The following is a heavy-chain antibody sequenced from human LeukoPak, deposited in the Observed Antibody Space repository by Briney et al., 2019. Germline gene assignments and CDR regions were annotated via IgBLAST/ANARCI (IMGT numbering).Heavy chain of an antibody. D-gene: IGHD5-24*01. CDR3: ARAWGERDTTTYGMDV. Sequence: ASVKVSCKASGYTFTIYYMHWVRQAPGQGLEWMVIINPTGGSTSYAQKFQGRVTMTRDTSSSTVYMELSSLRSEDTAVYYCARAWGERDTTTYGMDVWGQGTTVTVSS. V-gene: IGHV1-46*01. CDR1: GYTFTIYY. CDR2: INPTGGST. J-gene: IGHJ6*02.